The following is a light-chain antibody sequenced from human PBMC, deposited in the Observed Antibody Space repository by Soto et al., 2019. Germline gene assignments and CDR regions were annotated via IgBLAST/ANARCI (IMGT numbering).Light chain of an antibody. CDR2: DVS. CDR1: SSDVGGYKY. CDR3: SSYTSSSNHV. V-gene: IGLV2-14*01. J-gene: IGLJ2*01. Sequence: QSALTQPASVSGSPGQSITISCTGTSSDVGGYKYVSWYQQHPGKAPKLMIYDVSNRPSGVSNRFSGSKSGNTASLTISGLQAEDEADYYCSSYTSSSNHVFGGGTKLTVL.